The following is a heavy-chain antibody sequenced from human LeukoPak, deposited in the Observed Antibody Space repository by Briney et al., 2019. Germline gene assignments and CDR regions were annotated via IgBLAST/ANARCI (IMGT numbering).Heavy chain of an antibody. D-gene: IGHD2/OR15-2a*01. CDR1: GYTFTSYG. J-gene: IGHJ6*03. CDR2: ISAYNGNT. Sequence: ASVKVSCKASGYTFTSYGISWVRQAPGQGLEWMGWISAYNGNTNYAQKLQGRVTMTTDTSTSTAYMELRSLRSDDTAVYYCARAPSFRDYYYYMDVWGKGTTVTVSS. V-gene: IGHV1-18*01. CDR3: ARAPSFRDYYYYMDV.